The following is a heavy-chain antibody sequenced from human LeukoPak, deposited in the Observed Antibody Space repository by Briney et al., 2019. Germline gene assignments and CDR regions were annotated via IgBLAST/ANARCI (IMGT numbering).Heavy chain of an antibody. CDR3: ARVVAAMDY. J-gene: IGHJ4*02. V-gene: IGHV1-8*02. D-gene: IGHD2-15*01. CDR1: GYTFTGYY. Sequence: ASVKVSCKASGYTFTGYYMHWVRQATGQGLEWMGWMNPNSGNTGYAQKFQGRVTMTRNTSISTAYMELSSLRSEDTAVYYCARVVAAMDYWGQGTLVTVSS. CDR2: MNPNSGNT.